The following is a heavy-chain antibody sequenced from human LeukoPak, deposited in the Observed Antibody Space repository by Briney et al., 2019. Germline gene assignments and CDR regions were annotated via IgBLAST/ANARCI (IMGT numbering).Heavy chain of an antibody. J-gene: IGHJ5*02. V-gene: IGHV1-2*02. CDR3: ARDIASCYDP. Sequence: ASVKVSCKASGYTFTAYSMHWVRQAPGQGLEWMGWINPNSGATEYAQKFQGRVTMTRDMSLSTAYMEPRRLRSDDTAVYYCARDIASCYDPWGQGTLVTVFS. CDR1: GYTFTAYS. CDR2: INPNSGAT. D-gene: IGHD2-2*01.